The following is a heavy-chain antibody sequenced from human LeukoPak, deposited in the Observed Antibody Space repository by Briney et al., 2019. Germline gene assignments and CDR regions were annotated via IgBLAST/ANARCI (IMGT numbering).Heavy chain of an antibody. D-gene: IGHD3-9*01. Sequence: ASVKVSCKASGYTFTNYGISWVRQAPGQGLEWMGWISGYNGNTKYAQKLQGRVTMTTDTSTGTAYMDLRSLRSDDTAVYYCARASDDILTGYPGELDYWGQGTLVTVSS. V-gene: IGHV1-18*04. CDR3: ARASDDILTGYPGELDY. J-gene: IGHJ4*02. CDR2: ISGYNGNT. CDR1: GYTFTNYG.